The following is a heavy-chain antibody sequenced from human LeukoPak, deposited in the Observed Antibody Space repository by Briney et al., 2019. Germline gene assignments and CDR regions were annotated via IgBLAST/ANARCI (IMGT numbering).Heavy chain of an antibody. CDR3: ARELLITRTWFDP. CDR1: GYTFTSYG. V-gene: IGHV7-4-1*02. CDR2: INTNTGNP. D-gene: IGHD3-22*01. J-gene: IGHJ5*02. Sequence: ASVKVSCKASGYTFTSYGISWVRQAPGQGLEWMGWINTNTGNPTYAQGFTGRFVFSLDTSVSTAYLQISSLKAEDTAVYYCARELLITRTWFDPWGQGTLVTVSS.